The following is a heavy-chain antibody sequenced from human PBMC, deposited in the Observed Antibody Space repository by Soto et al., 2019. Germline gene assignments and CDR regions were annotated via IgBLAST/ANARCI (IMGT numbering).Heavy chain of an antibody. J-gene: IGHJ5*02. Sequence: SETLSLTCTVSGGSISPYFWSWIRQPPGKGLEWIGYIFYSGSTNYSPSLTSRVTISVDTSKNQFSLKLSSVTAADTAVYYCARGLLGYCISTSCYNNWFDPWGQGTLVTVS. V-gene: IGHV4-59*12. CDR1: GGSISPYF. CDR2: IFYSGST. D-gene: IGHD2-2*02. CDR3: ARGLLGYCISTSCYNNWFDP.